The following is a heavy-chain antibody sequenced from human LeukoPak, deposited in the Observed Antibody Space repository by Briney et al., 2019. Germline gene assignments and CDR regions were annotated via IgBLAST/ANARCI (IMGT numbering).Heavy chain of an antibody. D-gene: IGHD6-19*01. CDR2: ISSSSYI. Sequence: GGSLRLSCAASGFTFSSYSMNWVRQAPGKGLEWVSSISSSSYIYYADSVKGRFTISRDNAKNSLYLQMNSLRAEDTAVYYCARVRYSSGWYRGRDYFDYWGQGTLVTVSS. V-gene: IGHV3-21*01. CDR3: ARVRYSSGWYRGRDYFDY. J-gene: IGHJ4*02. CDR1: GFTFSSYS.